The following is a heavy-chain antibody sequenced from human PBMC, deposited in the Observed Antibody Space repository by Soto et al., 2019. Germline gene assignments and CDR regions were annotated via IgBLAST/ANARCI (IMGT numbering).Heavy chain of an antibody. D-gene: IGHD1-26*01. CDR3: AKVGSPDIYFFDF. Sequence: PGGSLRLSCAASAFTVSNWAVSWVRQAPGKGLEWVSGISGSGGATYYADSVKGRFTISRDNSRNTLYLQMNSLRADDTAVYYCAKVGSPDIYFFDFWGQGTLVTVSS. V-gene: IGHV3-23*01. CDR1: AFTVSNWA. CDR2: ISGSGGAT. J-gene: IGHJ4*02.